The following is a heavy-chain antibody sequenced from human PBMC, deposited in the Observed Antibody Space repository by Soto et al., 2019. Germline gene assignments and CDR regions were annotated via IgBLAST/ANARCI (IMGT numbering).Heavy chain of an antibody. V-gene: IGHV3-30*03. CDR1: GFTFSHYG. J-gene: IGHJ4*02. CDR3: ARYSGKYQGPIDY. D-gene: IGHD1-26*01. Sequence: QVQLVESVGGVVQPGRSLRLSCAASGFTFSHYGIHRVRQAPGKGLEWLAVISYDGSNKHYADSVKGRFTVSRDNSKNTLYLQMNSLRAEDTAVYFCARYSGKYQGPIDYWGQGTLVTVSS. CDR2: ISYDGSNK.